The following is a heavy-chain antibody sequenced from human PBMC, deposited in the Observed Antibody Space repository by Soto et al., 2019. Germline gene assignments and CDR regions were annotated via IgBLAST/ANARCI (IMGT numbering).Heavy chain of an antibody. CDR2: ISGSGGST. CDR1: GFIFSSYA. V-gene: IGHV3-23*01. CDR3: AKVGADGGWYDGEVGY. D-gene: IGHD6-19*01. J-gene: IGHJ4*02. Sequence: PGGSLRLSCVASGFIFSSYAMSWVRQAPGKGLEWVSAISGSGGSTDHADSVKGRFTISRDNSKNTLYLQMNSLRVEDTAVYYCAKVGADGGWYDGEVGYWGQGSLVTVSS.